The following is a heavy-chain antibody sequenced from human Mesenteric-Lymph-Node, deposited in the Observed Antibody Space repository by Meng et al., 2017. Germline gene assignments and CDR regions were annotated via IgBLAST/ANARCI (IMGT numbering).Heavy chain of an antibody. D-gene: IGHD2-15*01. CDR3: ARGYCSGGSCSYNWFDP. J-gene: IGHJ5*02. Sequence: GESLKISCAASGFTFSSYEMNWVRQAPGKGLEWVSYISSSGSTIYYADSVKGRFTISRDNAKNSLYLQMNSLRAEDTAVYYCARGYCSGGSCSYNWFDPWGQGTLVTVSS. CDR2: ISSSGSTI. CDR1: GFTFSSYE. V-gene: IGHV3-48*03.